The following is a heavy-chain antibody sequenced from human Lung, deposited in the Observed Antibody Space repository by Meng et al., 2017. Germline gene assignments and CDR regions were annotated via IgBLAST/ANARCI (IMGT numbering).Heavy chain of an antibody. D-gene: IGHD1-7*01. CDR2: IIPSSGDA. CDR3: ARDGGNYDFDY. Sequence: QVQLVRFGAKVKKPGASVNLSCRASGYTFIDAYVHWVRQAPGQGLEWMGRIIPSSGDANSAQKFLGRVTLTWDTSISTAYMELSSLRSDDTAIYYCARDGGNYDFDYWGQGTLVTVSS. CDR1: GYTFIDAY. J-gene: IGHJ4*02. V-gene: IGHV1-2*06.